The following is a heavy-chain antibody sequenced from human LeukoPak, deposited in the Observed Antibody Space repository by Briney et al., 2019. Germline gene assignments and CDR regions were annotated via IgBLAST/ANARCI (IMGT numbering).Heavy chain of an antibody. CDR1: GGSISSYY. CDR3: ARGLMVRGVIIPYWYFDL. D-gene: IGHD3-10*01. Sequence: SETLSLTCTVSGGSISSYYWSWIRQPPGKGLEWIGYIYYSGSTNYNPSLKTRITILVYKYTKQFSLKLSSVTAADTAVYYCARGLMVRGVIIPYWYFDLWGRGTLVTVSS. V-gene: IGHV4-59*01. CDR2: IYYSGST. J-gene: IGHJ2*01.